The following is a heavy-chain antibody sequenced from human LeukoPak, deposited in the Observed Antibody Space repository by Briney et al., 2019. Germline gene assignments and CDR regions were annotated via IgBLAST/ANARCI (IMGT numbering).Heavy chain of an antibody. Sequence: GRSLRLSCAASGFTFSSYWMSWVRQAPGKGLEWVANIKQDGSEKYYVDSVKGRFTISRDNAKNSLYLQMNSLRAEDTAVYYCAREGSGPPPDYYYYGMDVWGQGTTVTVSS. CDR3: AREGSGPPPDYYYYGMDV. V-gene: IGHV3-7*01. D-gene: IGHD3-10*01. CDR1: GFTFSSYW. CDR2: IKQDGSEK. J-gene: IGHJ6*02.